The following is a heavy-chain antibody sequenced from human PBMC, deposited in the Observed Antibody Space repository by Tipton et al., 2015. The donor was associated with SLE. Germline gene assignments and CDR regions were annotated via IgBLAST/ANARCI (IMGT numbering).Heavy chain of an antibody. J-gene: IGHJ3*02. CDR1: GGSISSYY. D-gene: IGHD3-22*01. Sequence: TLSLTCTVSGGSISSYYWSWIRQPPGKGLEWIGYIYYSGSTNYNPPLKSRVTISVDTSKNQFSLKLSSVTAADTAVYYCARAGDSRGPDAFDIWGQGTMVTVSS. CDR2: IYYSGST. V-gene: IGHV4-59*01. CDR3: ARAGDSRGPDAFDI.